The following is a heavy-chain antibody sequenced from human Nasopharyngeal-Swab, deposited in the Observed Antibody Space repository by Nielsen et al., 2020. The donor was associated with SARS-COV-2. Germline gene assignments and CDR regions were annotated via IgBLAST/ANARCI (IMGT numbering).Heavy chain of an antibody. D-gene: IGHD5-24*01. CDR3: ARDLRDGYNLGYYYYGMDV. CDR2: INSDGSST. Sequence: GGSLRLSRAASGFTFSSYWMHWVRQAPGKGLVWVSRINSDGSSTSYADSVKGRFTISRDNAKNTLYLQMNSLRAEDTAVYYCARDLRDGYNLGYYYYGMDVWGQGTTVTVSS. CDR1: GFTFSSYW. V-gene: IGHV3-74*01. J-gene: IGHJ6*02.